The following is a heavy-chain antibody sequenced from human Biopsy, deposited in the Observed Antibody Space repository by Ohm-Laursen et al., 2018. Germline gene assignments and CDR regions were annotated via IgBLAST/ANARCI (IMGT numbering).Heavy chain of an antibody. CDR3: ASGDIGGIGLDV. CDR1: GDTFTTSA. Sequence: ASVKVSCKASGDTFTTSAISWVRQVPGQGLDWMGRIIPILGTVDYGQNFQGRVTIRADTSTTFLELTSLRYDDTAVYYCASGDIGGIGLDVWGLGTTVTVSS. J-gene: IGHJ6*02. CDR2: IIPILGTV. D-gene: IGHD3-10*01. V-gene: IGHV1-69*04.